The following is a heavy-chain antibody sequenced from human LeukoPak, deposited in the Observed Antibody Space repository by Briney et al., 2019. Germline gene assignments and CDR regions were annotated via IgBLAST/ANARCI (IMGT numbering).Heavy chain of an antibody. Sequence: GPSVKVPCKTSGYTFTAYYMHWVRQAPGRGLEWMGWINPNTGVTNYAPKFQGRVTMTRAASINTAYMELSSLTSDDTAIYYCARDDNFQFDSWGQGNLVTVSS. D-gene: IGHD1-1*01. J-gene: IGHJ4*02. CDR2: INPNTGVT. V-gene: IGHV1-2*02. CDR1: GYTFTAYY. CDR3: ARDDNFQFDS.